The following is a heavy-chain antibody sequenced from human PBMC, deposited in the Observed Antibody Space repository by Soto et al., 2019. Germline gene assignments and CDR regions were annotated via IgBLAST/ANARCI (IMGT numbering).Heavy chain of an antibody. J-gene: IGHJ5*02. CDR1: GGSLSSSSYF. Sequence: QLQLQASGPGLVKPSETLALTCSGSGGSLSSSSYFWGWIRQPPGNVLEWLGSIYSSGRTYYTPSFKSRSTVSVDTSKNQFSLKLRSVTAADTSVYYCARPTRDFWSAHWGQGTLVTVSS. CDR2: IYSSGRT. CDR3: ARPTRDFWSAH. V-gene: IGHV4-39*01.